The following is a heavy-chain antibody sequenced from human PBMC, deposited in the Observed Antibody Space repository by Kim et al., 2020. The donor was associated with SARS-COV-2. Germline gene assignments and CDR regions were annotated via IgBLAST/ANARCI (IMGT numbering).Heavy chain of an antibody. V-gene: IGHV3-49*04. D-gene: IGHD3-22*01. J-gene: IGHJ4*02. CDR1: GFTFGDYA. Sequence: GGSLRLSCTASGFTFGDYAMSWVRQAPGKGLEWVGFIRSKAYGGTTEYAASVKGRFTISRDDSKSIAYLQMNSLKTEDTAVYYCTNHLYPYYDSSGFDYWGQGTLVTVSS. CDR2: IRSKAYGGTT. CDR3: TNHLYPYYDSSGFDY.